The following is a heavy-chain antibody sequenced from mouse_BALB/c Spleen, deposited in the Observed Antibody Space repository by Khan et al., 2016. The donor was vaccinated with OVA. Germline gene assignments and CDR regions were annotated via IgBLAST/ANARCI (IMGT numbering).Heavy chain of an antibody. D-gene: IGHD2-13*01. CDR2: ISSTGST. J-gene: IGHJ4*01. Sequence: EVKLQESGPGLVKPSQSLSLTCTVTGYSITSDYAWNWIRQFPGNKLEWMGYISSTGSTSYNPSLKSRSSITRDTSKNQFFLHLNSVTTEDTATYHCARSLYYSDSYAMDYWGQGTSVTVSS. V-gene: IGHV3-2*02. CDR1: GYSITSDYA. CDR3: ARSLYYSDSYAMDY.